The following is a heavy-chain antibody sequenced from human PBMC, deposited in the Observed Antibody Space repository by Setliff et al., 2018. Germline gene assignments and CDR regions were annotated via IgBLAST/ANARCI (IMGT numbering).Heavy chain of an antibody. CDR3: AKYYSDNSGPRGAFDY. CDR2: ISRRSGSDI. J-gene: IGHJ4*02. CDR1: GVTVSAYD. Sequence: GGSLRLSCAASGVTVSAYDMSWVRQAPGKGLEWVSYISRRSGSDIYYADSVKGRFTISRDNAKNSLYLQMNSLRAEDTAVYYCAKYYSDNSGPRGAFDYWGQGILVTVSS. V-gene: IGHV3-11*04. D-gene: IGHD3-22*01.